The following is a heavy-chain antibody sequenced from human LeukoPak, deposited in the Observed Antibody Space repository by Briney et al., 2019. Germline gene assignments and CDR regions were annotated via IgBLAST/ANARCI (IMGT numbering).Heavy chain of an antibody. D-gene: IGHD3-3*01. CDR1: GGSFSGYY. CDR2: INHSGST. Sequence: PETLSLTCAVYGGSFSGYYWSWIRQPPGKGLEWIGEINHSGSTNYNPSVKSRVTISVDTSKNQFSLKLSSVTAADTAVYYCARGPSYSDFWSGYPFMDVWGKGTTVTVSS. CDR3: ARGPSYSDFWSGYPFMDV. J-gene: IGHJ6*03. V-gene: IGHV4-34*01.